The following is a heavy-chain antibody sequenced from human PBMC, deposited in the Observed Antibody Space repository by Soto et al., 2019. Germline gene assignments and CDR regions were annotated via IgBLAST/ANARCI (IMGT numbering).Heavy chain of an antibody. CDR3: VRGRYGSEIH. Sequence: TGGFLTLSCAAFGVTVSSNYMTWVRLAPGKGLEWVSLVYSGGATHYAASVKGRFTISTHSSQNTLFLQMNSLRTEDTATYYCVRGRYGSEIHWGQGTKVTVSS. CDR2: VYSGGAT. CDR1: GVTVSSNY. V-gene: IGHV3-53*04. D-gene: IGHD3-10*01. J-gene: IGHJ4*02.